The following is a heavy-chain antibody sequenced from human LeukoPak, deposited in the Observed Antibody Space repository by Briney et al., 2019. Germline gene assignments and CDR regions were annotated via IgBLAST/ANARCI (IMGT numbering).Heavy chain of an antibody. Sequence: GASVKVSCKASGYTFTSYDINWVRQATRQGLEWMGWMNPNSGNTGYAQKFQGRVTMTRNTSISTAYMELSSLRSEDTAVYYCAIRISSGWHDAFDIWGQGTMVTVSS. J-gene: IGHJ3*02. CDR3: AIRISSGWHDAFDI. V-gene: IGHV1-8*01. CDR2: MNPNSGNT. D-gene: IGHD6-19*01. CDR1: GYTFTSYD.